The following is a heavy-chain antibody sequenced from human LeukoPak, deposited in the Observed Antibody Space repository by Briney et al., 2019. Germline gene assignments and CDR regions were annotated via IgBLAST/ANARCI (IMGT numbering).Heavy chain of an antibody. D-gene: IGHD3/OR15-3a*01. V-gene: IGHV4-4*02. Sequence: SETLSLTCVVSGGSISNSNWWTWVRQSPEKGLEWIGEIYHNGNTNYNPSLKSRVTISVDTSKNQFSLKLSSVTAADTAVYYCARQTGSGLFILPGGQGTLVTVSS. CDR2: IYHNGNT. J-gene: IGHJ4*02. CDR1: GGSISNSNW. CDR3: ARQTGSGLFILP.